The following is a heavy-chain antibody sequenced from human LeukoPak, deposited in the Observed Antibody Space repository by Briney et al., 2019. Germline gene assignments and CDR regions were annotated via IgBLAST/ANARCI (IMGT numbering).Heavy chain of an antibody. Sequence: PGGSLRLSCAGSGFIFNNYAMHWVRQPPGKGLEWVSGISWNSGSIDYADSVKGRFTISRDNAKNSLYLQMNSLRVEDTAFYYCAKVSSSWWEIDYWGQGTLVTVSS. D-gene: IGHD6-13*01. CDR2: ISWNSGSI. CDR3: AKVSSSWWEIDY. V-gene: IGHV3-9*01. J-gene: IGHJ4*02. CDR1: GFIFNNYA.